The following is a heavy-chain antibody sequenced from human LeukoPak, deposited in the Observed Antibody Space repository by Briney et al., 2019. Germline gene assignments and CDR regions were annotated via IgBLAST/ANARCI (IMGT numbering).Heavy chain of an antibody. CDR3: AKGQHIVTTISQEGFEY. J-gene: IGHJ4*02. Sequence: GGSLRLSCAASGFSFSVYWMHWVRQSPGKGLDWVAFIGSDGTKRYSADSVKGRFTISRDNSRNTLYLQMNSLKTEDTAVYYCAKGQHIVTTISQEGFEYWGQGTLVTVSS. D-gene: IGHD5-12*01. CDR2: IGSDGTKR. CDR1: GFSFSVYW. V-gene: IGHV3-30*02.